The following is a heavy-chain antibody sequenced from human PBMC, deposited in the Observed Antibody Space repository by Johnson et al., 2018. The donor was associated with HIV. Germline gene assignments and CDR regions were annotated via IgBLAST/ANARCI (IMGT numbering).Heavy chain of an antibody. CDR2: IKQDGSEK. J-gene: IGHJ3*02. D-gene: IGHD3-22*01. Sequence: VQLVESGGGLVQPGGSMRLSCAASGFTFSLYWMTWVRQAPGKGLEWVANIKQDGSEKYYVDSVKGRFTIFRDNAKNSLYLQMNSLRAEDTAVYYCARAPDYYDSSGYGRWDAFDIWGQGTMVTVSS. V-gene: IGHV3-7*04. CDR3: ARAPDYYDSSGYGRWDAFDI. CDR1: GFTFSLYW.